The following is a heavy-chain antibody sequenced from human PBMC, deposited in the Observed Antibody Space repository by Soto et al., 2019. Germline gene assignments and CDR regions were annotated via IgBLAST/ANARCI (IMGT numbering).Heavy chain of an antibody. V-gene: IGHV1-69*12. D-gene: IGHD6-19*01. CDR2: IIPIFGTA. CDR3: ARHLGRAVAGKGYYYGMDV. J-gene: IGHJ6*02. Sequence: QVQLVQSGAEVKKPGSSVKVSCKASGGTFSSYAISWVRQAPGQGLEWMGGIIPIFGTANYAQKFQGRVTITADESTRTAYMVLSSLRSEDTAVYYCARHLGRAVAGKGYYYGMDVWGQGTTVTVSS. CDR1: GGTFSSYA.